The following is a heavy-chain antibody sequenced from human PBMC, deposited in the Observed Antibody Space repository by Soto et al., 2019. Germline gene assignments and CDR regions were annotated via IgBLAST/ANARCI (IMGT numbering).Heavy chain of an antibody. Sequence: EVQLVESGGGLVQPGGSLRLSCAASGFTFSSYWMSWVRQAPGKGLEWVANIKQDGSEKYYVDSVKGRFTISRDNAKNSLYLQMNSLRAEDTAVYYCARDQVDSSSFYYFDYWGQGTLVTVSS. CDR2: IKQDGSEK. D-gene: IGHD6-13*01. J-gene: IGHJ4*02. CDR3: ARDQVDSSSFYYFDY. V-gene: IGHV3-7*05. CDR1: GFTFSSYW.